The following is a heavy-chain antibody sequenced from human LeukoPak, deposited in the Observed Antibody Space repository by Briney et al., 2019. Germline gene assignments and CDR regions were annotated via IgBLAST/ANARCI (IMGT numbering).Heavy chain of an antibody. J-gene: IGHJ4*02. Sequence: GGSLRLSCAASGFTFSSYEMNWVRQAPGKGLEWVSYISSSGSTIYYADSVKGRFTISRENATNSLYLEMSSLRAGDTAVYYCARVDGLTGNYYFDSWGQGTLVTVSS. CDR2: ISSSGSTI. CDR1: GFTFSSYE. CDR3: ARVDGLTGNYYFDS. V-gene: IGHV3-48*03. D-gene: IGHD2-8*02.